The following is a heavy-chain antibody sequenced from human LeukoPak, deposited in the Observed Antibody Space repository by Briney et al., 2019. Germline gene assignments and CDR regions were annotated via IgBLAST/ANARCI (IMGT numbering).Heavy chain of an antibody. Sequence: GGSLRLSCAASGFTFNSYAMSWVRQAPGKGLEWVSAIDGSGASTYYADSVKGRFTISRDNSKNTLFLQMNSLAVEDTAVYYCARDYYDSSGYYYWGQGTLVTVSS. CDR1: GFTFNSYA. V-gene: IGHV3-23*01. D-gene: IGHD3-22*01. CDR3: ARDYYDSSGYYY. CDR2: IDGSGAST. J-gene: IGHJ4*02.